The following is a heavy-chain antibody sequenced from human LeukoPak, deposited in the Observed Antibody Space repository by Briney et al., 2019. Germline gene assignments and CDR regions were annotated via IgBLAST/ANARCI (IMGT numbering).Heavy chain of an antibody. Sequence: SETLSLTCSVSGYSISSDYYWGWIRQPPGRGLEWIGSIYHSGTTYYNLSLKSRVTISVDTSKNQFSLKLSSVTAADTAVYYCARDPPGIAVAGTHYYYYMDVWGKGTTVTVSS. D-gene: IGHD6-19*01. CDR3: ARDPPGIAVAGTHYYYYMDV. J-gene: IGHJ6*03. CDR2: IYHSGTT. CDR1: GYSISSDYY. V-gene: IGHV4-38-2*02.